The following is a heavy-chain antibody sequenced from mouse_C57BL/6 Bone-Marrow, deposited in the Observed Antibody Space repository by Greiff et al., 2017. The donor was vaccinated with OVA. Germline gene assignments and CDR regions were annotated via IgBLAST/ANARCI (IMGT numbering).Heavy chain of an antibody. CDR1: GYTFTSYW. CDR2: IDPSDSYT. CDR3: ASSYGSSYWYFDV. D-gene: IGHD1-1*01. V-gene: IGHV1-50*01. J-gene: IGHJ1*03. Sequence: VQLQQPGAELVKPGASVKLSCKASGYTFTSYWMQWVKQRPGQGLEWIGEIDPSDSYTNYNQKFKGKATLTVDTSSSTAYMQLSSLTSEDSAVYYCASSYGSSYWYFDVWGTGTTVTGSS.